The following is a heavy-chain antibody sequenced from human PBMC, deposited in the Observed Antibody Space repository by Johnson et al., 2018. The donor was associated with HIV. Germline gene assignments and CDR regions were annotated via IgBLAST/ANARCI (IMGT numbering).Heavy chain of an antibody. J-gene: IGHJ3*02. Sequence: QVQLVESGGGVLQPGRSLRLSCAASGFTFSSYGMHWVRQAPGKGLEWVAVISYDGSNKYYADSVKGRFTISRDNSKNTVYLQMNSLRVEDTSVYYCARRSDHFSHDAFDIWGQGTMVTVSS. CDR2: ISYDGSNK. CDR1: GFTFSSYG. CDR3: ARRSDHFSHDAFDI. V-gene: IGHV3-30*03. D-gene: IGHD3-3*02.